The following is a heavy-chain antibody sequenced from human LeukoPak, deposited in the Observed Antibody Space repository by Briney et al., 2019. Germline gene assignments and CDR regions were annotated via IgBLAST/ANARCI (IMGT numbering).Heavy chain of an antibody. CDR3: ARDAVDTANAV. CDR2: INSDGSIT. CDR1: GFIFTTYW. Sequence: GGSLRLSCAASGFIFTTYWMHWVRQAPGKGLVWVSHINSDGSITSYADSVKGRFTISRDNAKNTLYLQMNSLRAEDTVVYYCARDAVDTANAVWGQGTTVTVSS. J-gene: IGHJ6*02. D-gene: IGHD5-18*01. V-gene: IGHV3-74*01.